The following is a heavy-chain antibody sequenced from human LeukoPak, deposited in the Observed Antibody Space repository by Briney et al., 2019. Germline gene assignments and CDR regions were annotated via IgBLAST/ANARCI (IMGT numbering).Heavy chain of an antibody. CDR1: GYTFTGYD. D-gene: IGHD1-26*01. Sequence: GASVKVSCKASGYTFTGYDINWIRQATGQGLEWMGWMNPYSGNKVYAQKFQGRVTMTTDTSTSTAYMELRSLRSDDTAVYYCASQWELSSPFDYWGQGTLVTVSS. J-gene: IGHJ4*02. CDR3: ASQWELSSPFDY. V-gene: IGHV1-8*01. CDR2: MNPYSGNK.